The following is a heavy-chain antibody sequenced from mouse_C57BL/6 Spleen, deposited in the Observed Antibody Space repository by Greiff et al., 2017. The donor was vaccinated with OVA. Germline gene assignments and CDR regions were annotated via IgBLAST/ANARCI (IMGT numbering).Heavy chain of an antibody. CDR1: GYTFTDYN. CDR3: ARRHYGSSHYFDY. Sequence: EVQLQQSGPELVKPGASVKIPCKASGYTFTDYNMDWVKQSHGKSLEWIGDINPNNGGTIYNQKFKGKATLTVDKSSSTAYMELRSLTSEDTAVYYCARRHYGSSHYFDYWGQGTTLTVSS. CDR2: INPNNGGT. J-gene: IGHJ2*01. D-gene: IGHD1-1*01. V-gene: IGHV1-18*01.